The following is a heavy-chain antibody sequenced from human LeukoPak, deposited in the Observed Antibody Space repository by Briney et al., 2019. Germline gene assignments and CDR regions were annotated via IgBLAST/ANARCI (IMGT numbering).Heavy chain of an antibody. CDR1: GFTFSNAW. CDR2: IKSKTDGGTT. CDR3: TTVTIWFGELLYDY. J-gene: IGHJ4*02. V-gene: IGHV3-15*01. Sequence: GGSLRLSCAASGFTFSNAWMSWVRQAPGKGLGWVGRIKSKTDGGTTDYAAPVKGRFTISRDDSKNTLYLQMNSLKTENTAVYYCTTVTIWFGELLYDYWGQGTLVTVSS. D-gene: IGHD3-10*01.